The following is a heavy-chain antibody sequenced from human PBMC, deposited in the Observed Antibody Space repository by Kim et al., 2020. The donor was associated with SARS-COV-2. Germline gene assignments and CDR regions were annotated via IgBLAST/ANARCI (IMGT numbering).Heavy chain of an antibody. J-gene: IGHJ6*02. D-gene: IGHD3-22*01. CDR1: GYTFTSYY. V-gene: IGHV1-46*01. Sequence: ASVKVSCKASGYTFTSYYMHWVRQAPGQGLEWMGIINPSGGSTSYAQKFQGRVTMTRDTSTSTVYMELSSLRSEDTAVYYCARDGGSYYYDSSGYYRLSGMDVWGQGTTVTVSS. CDR3: ARDGGSYYYDSSGYYRLSGMDV. CDR2: INPSGGST.